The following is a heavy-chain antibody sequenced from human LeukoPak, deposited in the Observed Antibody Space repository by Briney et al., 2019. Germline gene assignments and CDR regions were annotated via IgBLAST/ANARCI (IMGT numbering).Heavy chain of an antibody. Sequence: PSETLSLTCTVSGGSISSSSYYWGWIRQPPGKGLEWIGSIYDSGSTYYNPSLKSRVTISVDTSKNQFSLKLSSVTAADTAVYYCARDRYCSGGSCWPPLYGMDVWGQGTTVTVSS. J-gene: IGHJ6*02. CDR1: GGSISSSSYY. D-gene: IGHD2-15*01. CDR2: IYDSGST. CDR3: ARDRYCSGGSCWPPLYGMDV. V-gene: IGHV4-39*07.